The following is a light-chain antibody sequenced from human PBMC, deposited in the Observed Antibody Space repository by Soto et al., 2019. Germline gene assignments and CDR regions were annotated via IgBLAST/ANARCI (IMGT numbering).Light chain of an antibody. CDR2: DAS. V-gene: IGKV1-33*01. CDR1: QDIRNY. CDR3: QQYDNFPIT. J-gene: IGKJ5*01. Sequence: EIQMTQSPASLSASVGDRVTITCRASQDIRNYLNWYQQKPGKAPRLLIYDASNLETGVPSRFSGSGSGTDFTFTISSLQPEDFATYYCQQYDNFPITFGRGTRLEIK.